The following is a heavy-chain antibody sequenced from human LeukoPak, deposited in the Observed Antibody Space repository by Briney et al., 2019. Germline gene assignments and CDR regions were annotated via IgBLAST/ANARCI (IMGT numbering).Heavy chain of an antibody. Sequence: PGGSLRLSCAASGFTFSSYWMSWVRQAPGKGLEWVANIKQDGSEKYYVDSVKGRFTISRDNAKNSLYLQMNSLRAEDTAVYYCARAPAPIRRYKQYEYYDFWSDYWGQGTLVTVSS. CDR1: GFTFSSYW. CDR3: ARAPAPIRRYKQYEYYDFWSDY. D-gene: IGHD3-3*01. V-gene: IGHV3-7*01. CDR2: IKQDGSEK. J-gene: IGHJ4*02.